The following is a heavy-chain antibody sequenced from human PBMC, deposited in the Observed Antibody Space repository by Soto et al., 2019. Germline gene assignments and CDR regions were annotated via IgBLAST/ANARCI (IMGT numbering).Heavy chain of an antibody. CDR2: ISYDGSNK. CDR3: AKVYSGYKAFYGMDV. Sequence: QVQLVESGGGVVQPGRSLRLSCAASGFTFSNYGMHWVRQAPGKGLEGVAVISYDGSNKYYADSVKGRFTISRDNSKNTLFLQMNGLRAEDTAVYYCAKVYSGYKAFYGMDVWGQGTTVTVSS. CDR1: GFTFSNYG. J-gene: IGHJ6*02. D-gene: IGHD5-12*01. V-gene: IGHV3-30*18.